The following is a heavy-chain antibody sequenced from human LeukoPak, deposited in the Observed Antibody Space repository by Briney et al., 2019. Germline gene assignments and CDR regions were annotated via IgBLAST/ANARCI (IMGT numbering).Heavy chain of an antibody. CDR3: ARDNSIGATGSWWFDP. Sequence: PGGSLRLSCAASGFPFSNFYIHWVRQAPGKGLEWVGTISNDGSWKNFADSVKGRFTSSRDNSKNMVYLQMNSLTVEDTAVYYCARDNSIGATGSWWFDPWGQGTLVTVSS. CDR2: ISNDGSWK. CDR1: GFPFSNFY. J-gene: IGHJ5*02. D-gene: IGHD6-13*01. V-gene: IGHV3-30-3*01.